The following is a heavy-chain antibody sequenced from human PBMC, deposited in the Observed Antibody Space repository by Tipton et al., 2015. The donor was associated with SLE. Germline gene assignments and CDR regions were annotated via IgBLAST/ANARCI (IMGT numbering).Heavy chain of an antibody. CDR3: ARDLGAGGFFDYPYGMDV. CDR1: GFTFSSYS. V-gene: IGHV3-7*01. D-gene: IGHD3/OR15-3a*01. CDR2: INQDGSEK. Sequence: SLRLSCAASGFTFSSYSMNWVRQAPGKGLEWVANINQDGSEKYYVDSVKGRFTISGDNAKNSLYLQMNSLRAEDTAVYYCARDLGAGGFFDYPYGMDVWGQGTTVTVSS. J-gene: IGHJ6*02.